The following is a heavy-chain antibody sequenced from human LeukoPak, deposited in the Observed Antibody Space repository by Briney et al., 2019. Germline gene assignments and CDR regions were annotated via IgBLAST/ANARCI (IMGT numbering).Heavy chain of an antibody. V-gene: IGHV4-34*01. J-gene: IGHJ4*02. Sequence: SETLSLTCAVYGGSFSGYYWSWIRQPPGKGLEWIGEINHSGSTNYNPSLKSRVTISVDTSKNQLSLKLSSVTAADTAVYYCARETAVGATNYWGQGTLVTVSS. CDR3: ARETAVGATNY. D-gene: IGHD1-26*01. CDR2: INHSGST. CDR1: GGSFSGYY.